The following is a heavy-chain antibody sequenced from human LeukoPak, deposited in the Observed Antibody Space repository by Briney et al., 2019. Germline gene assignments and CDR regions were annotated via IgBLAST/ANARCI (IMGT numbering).Heavy chain of an antibody. CDR3: ARGEGAGTIDY. V-gene: IGHV4-4*07. Sequence: SETLSLTCTVSGGSMSSYYWSWIRQPAGEGLEWIGRFYTSGSTNYNPTLQSRVTMFLDKSKNRFFLKLNSVTAADTAVYFCARGEGAGTIDYWGQGTLVTVSS. CDR1: GGSMSSYY. D-gene: IGHD1-14*01. J-gene: IGHJ4*02. CDR2: FYTSGST.